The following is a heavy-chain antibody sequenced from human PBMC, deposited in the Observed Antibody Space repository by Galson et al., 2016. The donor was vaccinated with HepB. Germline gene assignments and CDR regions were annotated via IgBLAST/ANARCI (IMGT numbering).Heavy chain of an antibody. D-gene: IGHD5-24*01. CDR1: GGTFSSYA. CDR3: ARVRDGNNKYYHYGLDV. CDR2: IIPLYGTT. Sequence: SVKVSCKASGGTFSSYAMNWARQAPGHGLEWMGGIIPLYGTTNYAQKFQGRVTITADASTSTAYMELSSLRSEDTAVYYCARVRDGNNKYYHYGLDVWGQGTTVTVSS. J-gene: IGHJ6*02. V-gene: IGHV1-69*13.